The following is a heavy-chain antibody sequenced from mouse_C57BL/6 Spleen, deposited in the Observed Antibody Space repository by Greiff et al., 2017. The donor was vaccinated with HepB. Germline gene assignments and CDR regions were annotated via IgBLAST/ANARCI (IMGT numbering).Heavy chain of an antibody. V-gene: IGHV5-9-1*02. D-gene: IGHD1-1*01. J-gene: IGHJ4*01. CDR3: TRDCYYGSSLYYAMDY. CDR2: ISSGGDYI. CDR1: GFTFSSYA. Sequence: EVKLMESGEGLVKPGGSLKLSCAASGFTFSSYAMSWVRQTPEKRLEWVAYISSGGDYIYYADTVKGRFTISRDNARNTLYLQMSSLKSEDTAMYYCTRDCYYGSSLYYAMDYWGQGTSVTVSS.